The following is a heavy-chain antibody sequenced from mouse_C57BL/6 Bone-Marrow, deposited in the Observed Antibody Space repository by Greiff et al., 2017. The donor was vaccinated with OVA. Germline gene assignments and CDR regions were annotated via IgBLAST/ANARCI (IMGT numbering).Heavy chain of an antibody. V-gene: IGHV1-5*01. CDR2: IYPGNSDN. CDR1: GYTFTSYW. CDR3: TREVYYDYGWFAY. D-gene: IGHD2-4*01. J-gene: IGHJ3*01. Sequence: VQLQQSGTVLARPGASVKMSCKTSGYTFTSYWMHWVKQRPGQGLEWIGAIYPGNSDNSYNQKFKGKAKLTAVTSASTAYMELSSLTNEYSAVYYCTREVYYDYGWFAYWGQGTLVTVSA.